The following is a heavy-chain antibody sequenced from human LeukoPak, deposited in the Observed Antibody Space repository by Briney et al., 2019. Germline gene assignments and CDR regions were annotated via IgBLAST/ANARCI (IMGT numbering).Heavy chain of an antibody. J-gene: IGHJ4*02. CDR1: GFTFSSYA. V-gene: IGHV4-39*07. D-gene: IGHD3-22*01. CDR2: IYYSGST. Sequence: GSLRLSCAASGFTFSSYAMSWIRQPPGKGLEWIGSIYYSGSTYYNPSLKSRVTISVDTSKNQFSLKLSSVTAADTAVYYCARGGKRGQDYYDSSAPFDYWGQGTLVTVSS. CDR3: ARGGKRGQDYYDSSAPFDY.